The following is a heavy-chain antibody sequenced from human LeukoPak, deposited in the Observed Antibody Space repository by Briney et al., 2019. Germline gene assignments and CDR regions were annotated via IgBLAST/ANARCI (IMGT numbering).Heavy chain of an antibody. CDR1: GGSISSSSYY. D-gene: IGHD2-21*02. Sequence: SETLSLTCNVSGGSISSSSYYWGWIRQPPGTGLEWIGSIYYSGNTYYNPSLKSRVSISVDTSKQQFSLKLTSMTAADTAVYYCARVVVTAIWYFDLWGRGTLVTVSS. V-gene: IGHV4-39*07. J-gene: IGHJ2*01. CDR2: IYYSGNT. CDR3: ARVVVTAIWYFDL.